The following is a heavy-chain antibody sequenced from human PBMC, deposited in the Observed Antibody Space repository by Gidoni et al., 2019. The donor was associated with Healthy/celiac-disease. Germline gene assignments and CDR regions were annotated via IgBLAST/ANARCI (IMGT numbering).Heavy chain of an antibody. J-gene: IGHJ4*02. CDR3: ASGSYGYGAFDY. Sequence: QVQLQQWGAGLLKPSETLSLTCAVYGGSFSGYYWSWIRQPPGKGLEWIGEINHSGSTNYNPSLKSRVTISVDTSKNQFSLKLSSVTAADTAVYYCASGSYGYGAFDYWGQGTLVTVSS. D-gene: IGHD5-18*01. CDR1: GGSFSGYY. V-gene: IGHV4-34*01. CDR2: INHSGST.